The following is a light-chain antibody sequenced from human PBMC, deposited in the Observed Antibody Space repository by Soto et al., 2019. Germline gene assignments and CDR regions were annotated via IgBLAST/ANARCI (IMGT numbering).Light chain of an antibody. Sequence: DIQMTQSPSTLSASVGDRVSITCRASQNIRSWLAWYQHKPGKAPKLLIYKASTLDSGVPSRFSGSGSGTDFTLTISSLQPDDFATYYCKQYDRYSLSFGPGTKVEIK. J-gene: IGKJ3*01. CDR3: KQYDRYSLS. V-gene: IGKV1-5*03. CDR1: QNIRSW. CDR2: KAS.